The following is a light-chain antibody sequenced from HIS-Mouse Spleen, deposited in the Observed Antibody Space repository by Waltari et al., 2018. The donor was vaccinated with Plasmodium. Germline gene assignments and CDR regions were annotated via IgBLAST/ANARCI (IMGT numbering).Light chain of an antibody. CDR2: DVS. V-gene: IGLV2-11*01. CDR3: CSYAGSYTYV. CDR1: SSDVGGYNY. J-gene: IGLJ1*01. Sequence: QSALTQPRSVSGSPGQSVTISCTGTSSDVGGYNYVPWYQQHPGKAPKLMLYDVSKRPSGVPDRFAGSKSANTASLTISGLQAEDEADYYCCSYAGSYTYVFGTGTKVTVL.